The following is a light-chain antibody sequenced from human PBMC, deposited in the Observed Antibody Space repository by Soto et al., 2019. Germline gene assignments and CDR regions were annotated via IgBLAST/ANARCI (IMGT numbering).Light chain of an antibody. Sequence: QLVLTQPPSASGTPGQRVTISCSGSSSNIGSNTVSWFQQLPLSAPKLLIYSNNQRPSGVPDRFSASKSATSASLAISGLQSEDEADYYCSAWDDSLNGRVFGGGTKLTVL. CDR1: SSNIGSNT. CDR3: SAWDDSLNGRV. CDR2: SNN. V-gene: IGLV1-44*01. J-gene: IGLJ3*02.